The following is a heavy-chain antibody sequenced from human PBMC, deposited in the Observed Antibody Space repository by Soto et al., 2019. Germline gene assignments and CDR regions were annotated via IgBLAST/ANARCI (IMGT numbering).Heavy chain of an antibody. J-gene: IGHJ4*02. Sequence: EVHLVESGGGLVQPGGSLRLSCAASGFTFTDYWIHWVRQSPGKGLVWVSHIHSDGTTTTYADSVKGRFTISRDNARNTASLQMSGLRVDDTAVYYCARGGIGSFDYWAQGALVAVSS. CDR2: IHSDGTTT. V-gene: IGHV3-74*03. CDR1: GFTFTDYW. D-gene: IGHD3-16*01. CDR3: ARGGIGSFDY.